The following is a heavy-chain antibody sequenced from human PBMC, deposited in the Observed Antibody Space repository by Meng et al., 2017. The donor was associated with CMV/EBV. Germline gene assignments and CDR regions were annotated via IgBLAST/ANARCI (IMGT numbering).Heavy chain of an antibody. J-gene: IGHJ4*02. Sequence: YGVAFSSVDMHWVRQEPGKGLEWVAIITNDGSDKYYADSVKGRFTISRDNSNNTLFLQMNSLRAEDTAVYYCARDFYGDYVRSSFDYWGQGILVTVSS. D-gene: IGHD4-17*01. CDR2: ITNDGSDK. V-gene: IGHV3-30-3*01. CDR3: ARDFYGDYVRSSFDY. CDR1: GVAFSSVD.